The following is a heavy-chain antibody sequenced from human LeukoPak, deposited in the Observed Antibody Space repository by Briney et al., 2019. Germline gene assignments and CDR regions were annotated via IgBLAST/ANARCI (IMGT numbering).Heavy chain of an antibody. CDR2: TDSGGST. CDR1: GFTFSDYW. Sequence: PGESLRLSCAASGFTFSDYWMSWVRQAPGKGLEWVSVTDSGGSTSYADSVKGRFTISRDTSKNTLYLQMNGLRAEDTAVYYCARLGDYSNKDWGQGTLVTVSS. J-gene: IGHJ4*02. D-gene: IGHD4-11*01. V-gene: IGHV3-53*01. CDR3: ARLGDYSNKD.